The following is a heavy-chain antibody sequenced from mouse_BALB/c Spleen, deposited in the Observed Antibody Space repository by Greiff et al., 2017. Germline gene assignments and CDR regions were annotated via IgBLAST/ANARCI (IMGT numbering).Heavy chain of an antibody. V-gene: IGHV14-3*02. J-gene: IGHJ3*01. CDR1: GFNIKDTY. CDR2: IDPANGNT. Sequence: EVKLQESGAELVKPGASVKLSCTASGFNIKDTYMHWVKQRPEQGLEWIGRIDPANGNTKYDPKFQGKATITADTSSNTAYLQLSSLTSEDTAVYYCARGRYYGTPWFAYWGQGTLVTVSA. CDR3: ARGRYYGTPWFAY. D-gene: IGHD1-1*01.